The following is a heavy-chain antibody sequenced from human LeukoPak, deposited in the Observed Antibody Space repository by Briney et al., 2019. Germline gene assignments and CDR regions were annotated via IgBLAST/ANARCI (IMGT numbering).Heavy chain of an antibody. J-gene: IGHJ6*02. Sequence: PGGSLRLSCAASGFTFSSYEMNWVRQAPGKGLEWVSYISSSGSTIYYADSVKGRFTISRDNAKNSLYLQMNSLRAEDTAVYYCAGSDGYTGYYYGMDVWGQGTTVTVSS. D-gene: IGHD5-24*01. V-gene: IGHV3-48*03. CDR2: ISSSGSTI. CDR1: GFTFSSYE. CDR3: AGSDGYTGYYYGMDV.